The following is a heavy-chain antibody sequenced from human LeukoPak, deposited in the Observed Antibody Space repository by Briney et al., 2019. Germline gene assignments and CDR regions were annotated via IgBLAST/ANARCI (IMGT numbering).Heavy chain of an antibody. CDR1: GFTFSSYS. D-gene: IGHD1-26*01. V-gene: IGHV3-21*01. CDR2: ISSSSSYI. Sequence: GGSLRLSCAASGFTFSSYSMNWVRQAPGKGLDWVSSISSSSSYIYYADSVKGRFTISRDNAKNSLYLQMNSLRAEDTAEYYCARDPPSLRGHAFDIWGQGTMVTVSS. CDR3: ARDPPSLRGHAFDI. J-gene: IGHJ3*02.